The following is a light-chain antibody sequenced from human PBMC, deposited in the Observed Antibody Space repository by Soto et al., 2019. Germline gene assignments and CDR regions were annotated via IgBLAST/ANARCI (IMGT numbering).Light chain of an antibody. Sequence: DIQMTQSPSTLSGSVGDRVTITCRASQTISSWLAWYQQKPGKAPKLLIYKASTLKSGVPSRFSGSGSGTEFTLTISSLQPEDFATYYCQQVNSYPLTCGGGTKVDIK. J-gene: IGKJ4*01. CDR2: KAS. V-gene: IGKV1-5*03. CDR1: QTISSW. CDR3: QQVNSYPLT.